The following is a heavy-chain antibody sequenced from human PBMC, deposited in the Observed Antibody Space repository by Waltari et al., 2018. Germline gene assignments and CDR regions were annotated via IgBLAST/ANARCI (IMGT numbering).Heavy chain of an antibody. CDR3: ARSFDFWSGYSLGH. J-gene: IGHJ4*02. CDR1: GDSINSYF. Sequence: QVQLQESGPGLVKPSETLSLTCTASGDSINSYFWGWVRQPPGTRLEWIGYTSHSGSTRYNPSLKSRVTISVDKSKNQFSLRLGSVTAADTAIYYCARSFDFWSGYSLGHWGQGTLVTVSS. D-gene: IGHD3-3*01. CDR2: TSHSGST. V-gene: IGHV4-59*01.